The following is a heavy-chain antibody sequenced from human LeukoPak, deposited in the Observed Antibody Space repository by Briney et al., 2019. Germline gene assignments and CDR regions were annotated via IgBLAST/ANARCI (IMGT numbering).Heavy chain of an antibody. J-gene: IGHJ4*02. CDR2: VSSGGAT. CDR3: ARGGDDYRKNRGDY. V-gene: IGHV3-66*01. CDR1: GFTVSSNY. Sequence: GGSLRLSCAASGFTVSSNYMSWVRQAPGKGLEWVATVSSGGATYYVDSVKGRFTVSRDNSKNTLFIEMNSLRAEDTAVYYCARGGDDYRKNRGDYWGQGTLVTVFS. D-gene: IGHD4-11*01.